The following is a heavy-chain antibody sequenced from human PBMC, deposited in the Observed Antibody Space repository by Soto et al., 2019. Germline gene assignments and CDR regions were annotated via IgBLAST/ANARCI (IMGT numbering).Heavy chain of an antibody. CDR1: GYPFSPFG. Sequence: GASVTVSRKPSGYPFSPFGFSLVRKAPGQGLVXMGWXSXNXGXTXYXXXXQGRVTMTIDTSTSTASMELRSLRSDDMAAYYCARLFCSSWGAYYWGQGTLVTVSS. J-gene: IGHJ4*02. CDR3: ARLFCSSWGAYY. D-gene: IGHD1-26*01. V-gene: IGHV1-18*03. CDR2: XSXNXGXT.